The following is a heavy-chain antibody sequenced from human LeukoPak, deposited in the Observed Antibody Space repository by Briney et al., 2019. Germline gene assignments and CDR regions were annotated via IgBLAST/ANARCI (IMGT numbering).Heavy chain of an antibody. CDR1: GGSIGSYY. Sequence: SEALSLTCTVSGGSIGSYYWSWIRQPAGKGLEWIGRIYTSGSTNYNPSLKSRVTISVDTSKNQFSLKLSSVTAADTAVYYCARIDFWSGHDAFDIWGQGTMVIVSS. J-gene: IGHJ3*02. V-gene: IGHV4-4*07. D-gene: IGHD3-3*01. CDR3: ARIDFWSGHDAFDI. CDR2: IYTSGST.